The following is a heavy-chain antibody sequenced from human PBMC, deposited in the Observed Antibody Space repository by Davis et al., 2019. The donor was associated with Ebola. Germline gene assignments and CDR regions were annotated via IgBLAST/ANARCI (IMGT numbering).Heavy chain of an antibody. J-gene: IGHJ4*02. CDR3: AKDGVYSASNPFDY. Sequence: SLKISCAASGFSFDDYAMHWVRQAPGTGLELVSGISWNSGSIGYADSVKGRFTISRDNAKNSLYLQMNSLRAEDTALYCCAKDGVYSASNPFDYWGQGTLVTVSS. D-gene: IGHD1-26*01. CDR1: GFSFDDYA. V-gene: IGHV3-9*01. CDR2: ISWNSGSI.